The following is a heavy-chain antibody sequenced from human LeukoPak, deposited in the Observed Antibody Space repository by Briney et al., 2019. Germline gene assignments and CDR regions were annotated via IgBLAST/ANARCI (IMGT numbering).Heavy chain of an antibody. CDR2: ISYDGSNN. CDR1: GFTFSTYG. Sequence: GRSLRLSCAASGFTFSTYGMHWVRQAPGKGLEWVALISYDGSNNYYADSVKGRFTISRDNSKNTLYLQMNSLRAEDTAVYYCAKDFKSSSWGNYFDYWGQGTLVTVSS. CDR3: AKDFKSSSWGNYFDY. J-gene: IGHJ4*02. D-gene: IGHD6-13*01. V-gene: IGHV3-30*18.